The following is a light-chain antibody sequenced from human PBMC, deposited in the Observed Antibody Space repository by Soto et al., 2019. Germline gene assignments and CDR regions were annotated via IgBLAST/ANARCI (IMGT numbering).Light chain of an antibody. CDR1: TSNIGAGFD. J-gene: IGLJ1*01. CDR2: GNA. Sequence: QSVITLPPYVSGARGQRVPISSPGSTSNIGAGFDVHWYQHLPGTAPKLLIFGNANRPSGVPDRFSGSKSGTSASMAITGLQADDEPDYYCQSYDSSLGAYVFGTGTKVTVL. V-gene: IGLV1-40*01. CDR3: QSYDSSLGAYV.